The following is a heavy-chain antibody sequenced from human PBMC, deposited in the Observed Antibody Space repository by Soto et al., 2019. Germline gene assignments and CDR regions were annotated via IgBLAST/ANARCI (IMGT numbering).Heavy chain of an antibody. Sequence: GGSLRLSCAASGFTVSSNYMSWVRQAPGKGLEWVSVIYSGGSTDYADSVKGRFTISRDISKNTLYLQMNSLRTEDTAVYYCATPSKDYYYYGLDVWGQGTTVTVSS. CDR3: ATPSKDYYYYGLDV. CDR1: GFTVSSNY. CDR2: IYSGGST. V-gene: IGHV3-53*01. J-gene: IGHJ6*02.